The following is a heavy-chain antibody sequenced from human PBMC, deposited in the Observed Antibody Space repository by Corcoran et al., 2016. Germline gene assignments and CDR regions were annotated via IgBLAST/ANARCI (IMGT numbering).Heavy chain of an antibody. CDR1: GDSISSYY. CDR3: ARDPDYYENSGTGYWYFDL. Sequence: QVQLQESGPGLVKPSETLSLTCTVSGDSISSYYWSWIRQPAGKGLEWIGRIYTSGSTNYNPSLKSRVTMSVDTSKNQFALKLSSVTAADTAVYYCARDPDYYENSGTGYWYFDLWGRGTLVTVSS. V-gene: IGHV4-4*07. CDR2: IYTSGST. J-gene: IGHJ2*01. D-gene: IGHD3-22*01.